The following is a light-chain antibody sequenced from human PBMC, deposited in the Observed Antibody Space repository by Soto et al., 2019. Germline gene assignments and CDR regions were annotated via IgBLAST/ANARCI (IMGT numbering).Light chain of an antibody. V-gene: IGKV3-20*01. J-gene: IGKJ2*01. Sequence: EIWLTQFPGTLSLSPGERATLSCTASQSFNSNYLAWYQQKPGQAPRLLIYGASTRATGIPDRFSGSGSGTDFTLTISRLEPEDFAVYYCQQYGSSPPRTFGQGTKVDIK. CDR1: QSFNSNY. CDR3: QQYGSSPPRT. CDR2: GAS.